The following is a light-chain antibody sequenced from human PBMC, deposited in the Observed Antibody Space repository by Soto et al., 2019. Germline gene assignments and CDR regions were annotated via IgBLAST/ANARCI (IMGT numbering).Light chain of an antibody. CDR3: QQRSNWPPTT. CDR1: QSVSSN. Sequence: IVMTQSPATLSVSPGERATLSCRASQSVSSNLAWYQHKPGQAPRLLIYGASSRATGIPARFSGSGSGTEFTLTISSLEPEDFAVYYCQQRSNWPPTTFGQGTRLEIK. J-gene: IGKJ5*01. V-gene: IGKV3-15*01. CDR2: GAS.